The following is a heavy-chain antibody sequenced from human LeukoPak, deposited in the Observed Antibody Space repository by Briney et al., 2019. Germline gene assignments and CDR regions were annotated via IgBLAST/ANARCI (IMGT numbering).Heavy chain of an antibody. CDR3: ARGGDNYYMDV. D-gene: IGHD3-10*01. V-gene: IGHV4-38-2*02. Sequence: PSETLSLTCTVSGYSISSGYYWGWIRQPPGKGLEWIGSIYYSGSTYYNPSLKSRVTISVDTSKNQFSLKLSSVTAADTAVYYCARGGDNYYMDVWGEGTTVTVSS. CDR1: GYSISSGYY. CDR2: IYYSGST. J-gene: IGHJ6*03.